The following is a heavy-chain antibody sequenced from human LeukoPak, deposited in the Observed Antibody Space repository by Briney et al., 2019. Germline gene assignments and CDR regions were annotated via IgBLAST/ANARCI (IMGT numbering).Heavy chain of an antibody. CDR2: ISSSSSYI. CDR1: GFTFSSYS. J-gene: IGHJ5*02. V-gene: IGHV3-21*01. CDR3: ARDSGALWFGELSRWFDP. Sequence: GGSLRLSCAASGFTFSSYSMNWVRQAPGKGLEWVSSISSSSSYIYYADSVKGRFTISRDNAKSSLYLQMNSLRAEDTAVYYCARDSGALWFGELSRWFDPWGQGTLVTVSS. D-gene: IGHD3-10*01.